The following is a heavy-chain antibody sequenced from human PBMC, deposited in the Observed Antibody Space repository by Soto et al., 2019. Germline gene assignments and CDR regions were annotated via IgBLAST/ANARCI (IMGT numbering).Heavy chain of an antibody. D-gene: IGHD6-19*01. J-gene: IGHJ6*02. V-gene: IGHV1-46*01. CDR2: INPSGGST. CDR1: GYTFTSYY. CDR3: ARGIAVAGMHYYGMDV. Sequence: GASVKVSCKASGYTFTSYYMHWVRQAPGQGLEWMGIINPSGGSTSYAQKFQGRVTMTRDASTSTVYMELSSLRSEDTAVYYCARGIAVAGMHYYGMDVWGQGTTVTVSS.